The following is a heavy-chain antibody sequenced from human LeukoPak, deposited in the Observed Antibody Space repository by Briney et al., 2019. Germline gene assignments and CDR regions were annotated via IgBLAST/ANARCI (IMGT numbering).Heavy chain of an antibody. CDR2: ISWNSGSI. D-gene: IGHD1-26*01. CDR1: GFTFDDYA. V-gene: IGHV3-9*01. CDR3: AKDMRGSYYYFDY. J-gene: IGHJ4*02. Sequence: GGSLRLSCAASGFTFDDYAMPWVRQAPGKGLEWVSGISWNSGSIGYADSVKGRFTISRDNAKNSLYLQMNSLRAEDTALYYCAKDMRGSYYYFDYWGQGTLVTVSS.